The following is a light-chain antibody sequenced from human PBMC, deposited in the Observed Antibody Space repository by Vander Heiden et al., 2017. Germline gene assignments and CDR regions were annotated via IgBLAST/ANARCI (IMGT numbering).Light chain of an antibody. Sequence: QSALTQPASVSGSPGQSITIPCTRTSSDVGSYNRVPWYQHPPGKAPKLMISEVSKRPSGVSNRFSGSKSGNTASLTSSGLQAEDEADYYCCSYAGSSTLVFGGGTKLTVL. CDR3: CSYAGSSTLV. V-gene: IGLV2-23*02. CDR1: SSDVGSYNR. J-gene: IGLJ3*02. CDR2: EVS.